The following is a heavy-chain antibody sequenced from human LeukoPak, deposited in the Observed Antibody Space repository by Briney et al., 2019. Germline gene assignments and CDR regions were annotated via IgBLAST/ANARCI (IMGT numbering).Heavy chain of an antibody. J-gene: IGHJ6*03. CDR3: VSHETPYYYIDV. Sequence: SETLSPTCTVSSHSITYNYCGWIRQSPGKGLEWLGSVSQRGITYYNPSLQSRVTMSRDTSNNQLSLRLTSVTAADTAIYYCVSHETPYYYIDVWGKGTTVTISS. V-gene: IGHV4-38-2*02. CDR1: SHSITYNY. CDR2: VSQRGIT.